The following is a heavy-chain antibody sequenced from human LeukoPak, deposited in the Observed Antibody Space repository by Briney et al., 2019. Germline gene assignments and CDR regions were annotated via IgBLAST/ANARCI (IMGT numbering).Heavy chain of an antibody. V-gene: IGHV1-24*01. CDR1: GYTLTELS. CDR2: FDPEDGET. Sequence: ASVKVSRKVSGYTLTELSMHWVRQAPGKGLEWMGGFDPEDGETIYAQKFQGRVTMTEDTSTDTAYMELSSLRSEDTAVYYCATADSSGYYYFDYWGQGTLVTVSS. J-gene: IGHJ4*02. D-gene: IGHD3-22*01. CDR3: ATADSSGYYYFDY.